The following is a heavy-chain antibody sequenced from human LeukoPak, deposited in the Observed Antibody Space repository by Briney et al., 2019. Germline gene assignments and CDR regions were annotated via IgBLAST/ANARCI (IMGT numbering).Heavy chain of an antibody. J-gene: IGHJ4*02. CDR1: GFTFSSYG. Sequence: GGSLRLSCAASGFTFSSYGMHWVRQAPGKGLEWVAFIRYDGSNKYYADSVKGRFTISRDNSKNTLYLQMNSLRAEDTAVYYCAKAAYYYDSSGNWGNGFDYWGQGTLVTVSS. CDR2: IRYDGSNK. D-gene: IGHD3-22*01. CDR3: AKAAYYYDSSGNWGNGFDY. V-gene: IGHV3-30*02.